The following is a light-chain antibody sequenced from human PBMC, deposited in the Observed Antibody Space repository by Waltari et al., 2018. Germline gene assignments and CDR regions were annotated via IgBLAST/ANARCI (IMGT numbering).Light chain of an antibody. CDR3: QTRGHGTWV. Sequence: QLVLTQSPSASASLGASVKPTCTLSSGHSSNVIAWLQQQPEKGPRYLMKVNSDGSHRKGDEIPDRFSGSSSGAERYLTISNLQSEDEADYYCQTRGHGTWVFGGGTKLTVL. CDR1: SGHSSNV. V-gene: IGLV4-69*01. J-gene: IGLJ3*02. CDR2: VNSDGSH.